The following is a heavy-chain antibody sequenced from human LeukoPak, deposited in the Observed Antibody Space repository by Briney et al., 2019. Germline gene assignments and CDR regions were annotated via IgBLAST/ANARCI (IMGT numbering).Heavy chain of an antibody. D-gene: IGHD3-22*01. J-gene: IGHJ3*02. CDR3: AKDRPNYYESSGPLEGDALDI. CDR2: VSNDGNDK. Sequence: PGGSLRLSCAASGFHFRDYGMEWVREAPGKGLEWVAIVSNDGNDKKYADIVAGRFTISRDNSKNTVYLQMNSLRPEDMALYHCAKDRPNYYESSGPLEGDALDIWGQGTMVIVS. V-gene: IGHV3-30*18. CDR1: GFHFRDYG.